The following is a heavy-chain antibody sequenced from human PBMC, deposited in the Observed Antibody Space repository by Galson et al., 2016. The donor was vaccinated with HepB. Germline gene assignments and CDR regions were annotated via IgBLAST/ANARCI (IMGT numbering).Heavy chain of an antibody. CDR1: GFTFSSYS. D-gene: IGHD1-26*01. Sequence: SLRLSCAASGFTFSSYSMNWVRQALGKGLVWVSRINGDLSSTNYADSVKGRFTISRDNAKNTLYLQMNSLRAEDTAVYYWARDSGGLVGARDYGGQGTLVTVSS. V-gene: IGHV3-74*01. CDR3: ARDSGGLVGARDY. CDR2: INGDLSST. J-gene: IGHJ4*02.